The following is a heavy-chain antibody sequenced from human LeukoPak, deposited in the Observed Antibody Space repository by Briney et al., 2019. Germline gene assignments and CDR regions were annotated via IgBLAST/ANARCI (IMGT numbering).Heavy chain of an antibody. CDR1: GGSISSYY. J-gene: IGHJ6*03. V-gene: IGHV4-34*01. Sequence: KPSETLSLTCTVSGGSISSYYWSRIRQPPGKGLEWIGEINHSGSTNYNPSLKSRVTISVDTSKNQFSLKLSSVTAADTAVYYCARPASYYDSSGYYRYYYYYMDVWGKGTTVTVSS. CDR2: INHSGST. CDR3: ARPASYYDSSGYYRYYYYYMDV. D-gene: IGHD3-22*01.